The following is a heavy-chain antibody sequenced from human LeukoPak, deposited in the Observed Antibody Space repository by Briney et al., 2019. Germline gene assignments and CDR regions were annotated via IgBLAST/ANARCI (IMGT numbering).Heavy chain of an antibody. CDR1: GGSISSYY. J-gene: IGHJ5*02. Sequence: SETLSLTCTVSGGSISSYYWSWIRQPPGKGLEWIGYIYYSGSTNYNPSLKSRVTMSVDTSKNQFSLKLSSVTAADTAVYYCARDGYCSGGSCYSDWFDPWGQGTLVTVSS. V-gene: IGHV4-59*12. CDR3: ARDGYCSGGSCYSDWFDP. D-gene: IGHD2-15*01. CDR2: IYYSGST.